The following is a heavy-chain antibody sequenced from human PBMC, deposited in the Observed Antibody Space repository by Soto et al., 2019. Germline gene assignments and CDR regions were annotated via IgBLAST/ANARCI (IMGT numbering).Heavy chain of an antibody. J-gene: IGHJ6*02. CDR2: ISSSGYI. CDR3: ARDLYYDFWSGSLEPYYYGMDV. D-gene: IGHD3-3*01. Sequence: PGGSLRLSCAASGFNFNSYTINWVRQAPGKRLEWLSSISSSGYIFSTDSVRGRFTISRDNAKNSVYLQINSLRAEDTAVYFCARDLYYDFWSGSLEPYYYGMDVWGQGTTVTVSS. CDR1: GFNFNSYT. V-gene: IGHV3-21*01.